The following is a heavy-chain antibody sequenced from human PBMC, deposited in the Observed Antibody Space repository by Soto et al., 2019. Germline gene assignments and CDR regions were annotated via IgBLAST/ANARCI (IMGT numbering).Heavy chain of an antibody. D-gene: IGHD3-3*01. Sequence: SETMSLTSTVADGYIRSSGYYWGWIKKPPGKGLEWIGEINHSGSTNYNPSLKSRVTISVDTSKNQLSLKLSSVTAADTAVYYCARELGFWSGYWVYDAFDIWGQGTMVTVSS. CDR3: ARELGFWSGYWVYDAFDI. CDR1: DGYIRSSGYY. CDR2: INHSGST. J-gene: IGHJ3*02. V-gene: IGHV4-39*07.